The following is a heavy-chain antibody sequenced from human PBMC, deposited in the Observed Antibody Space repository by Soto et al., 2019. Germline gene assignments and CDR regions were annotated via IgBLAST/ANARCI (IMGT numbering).Heavy chain of an antibody. CDR1: GYTFTSHD. D-gene: IGHD6-13*01. Sequence: QVQLVQSGAEVKKPGASVKVSCKASGYTFTSHDINWVRQATGQGLERMGWMNPNSGNTGFAQKFQGRVTMTRNPSISTAYMELSSLRSEDTAVYYCAGGLHYSSSLYWFDPWGQGNLVTVSS. CDR2: MNPNSGNT. J-gene: IGHJ5*02. CDR3: AGGLHYSSSLYWFDP. V-gene: IGHV1-8*01.